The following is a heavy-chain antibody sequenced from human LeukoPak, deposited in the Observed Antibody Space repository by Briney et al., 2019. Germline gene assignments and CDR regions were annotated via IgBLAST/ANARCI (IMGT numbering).Heavy chain of an antibody. CDR1: GFTFSHSY. CDR3: ARDMNYNLDF. Sequence: GGSLRLSCAASGFTFSHSYMHWVRQAPGKGLVWVSRIDIDGGTGYADSVKGRFTISRDNAKNTVELQMNDLRAEDTALYYCARDMNYNLDFWGQGTPVTVSS. V-gene: IGHV3-74*01. CDR2: IDIDGGT. D-gene: IGHD1-1*01. J-gene: IGHJ4*02.